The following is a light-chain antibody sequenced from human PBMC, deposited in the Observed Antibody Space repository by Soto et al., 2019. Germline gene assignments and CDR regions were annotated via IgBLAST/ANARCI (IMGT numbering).Light chain of an antibody. Sequence: QSVLTQPASVSGSPGQSIAISCPGTSSDVGAYDYVSWYQQHPGKAPKLMIYDVSNRPSGVSNRFSGSKSANTASLTISGLQAEDEADYYCTSYASGGNYVFGTGTKLTVL. V-gene: IGLV2-14*01. CDR3: TSYASGGNYV. J-gene: IGLJ1*01. CDR2: DVS. CDR1: SSDVGAYDY.